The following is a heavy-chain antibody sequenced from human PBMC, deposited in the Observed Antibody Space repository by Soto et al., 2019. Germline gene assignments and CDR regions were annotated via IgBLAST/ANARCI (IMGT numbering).Heavy chain of an antibody. D-gene: IGHD6-19*01. CDR3: ARGGRFAVADTDY. J-gene: IGHJ4*02. CDR2: ISGYNGNT. V-gene: IGHV1-18*01. Sequence: QVQLVRSGVELKKPGASVRVSCKASGYTFTNYGITWVRQAPGQGLEWLGWISGYNGNTNYAQKFQGRVTMTTDTSTSTAYMDLTSLRYDDTAVYYCARGGRFAVADTDYWGQGTLLTVSS. CDR1: GYTFTNYG.